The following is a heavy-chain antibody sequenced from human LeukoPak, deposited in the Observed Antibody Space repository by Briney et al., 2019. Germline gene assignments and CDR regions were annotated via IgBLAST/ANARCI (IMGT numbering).Heavy chain of an antibody. CDR2: ISFDGRDK. CDR3: ATSDYGGLDY. D-gene: IGHD4-23*01. J-gene: IGHJ4*02. Sequence: GGSLRLSCAASGFTFSSYSMNWVRQAPGKGLEWVALISFDGRDKQYADSVKGRFTISKDNSKNTLYLQMNSLSGDDTSMYFCATSDYGGLDYWGQGTLVTVSS. CDR1: GFTFSSYS. V-gene: IGHV3-30*03.